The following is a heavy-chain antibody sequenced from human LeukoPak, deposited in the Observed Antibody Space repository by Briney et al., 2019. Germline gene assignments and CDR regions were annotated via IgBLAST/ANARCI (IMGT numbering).Heavy chain of an antibody. J-gene: IGHJ6*03. CDR2: LTGSGGNT. D-gene: IGHD3-10*01. Sequence: GGSLRLSCAASGFTFISYAMSWVRQAPGKGLEWVSGLTGSGGNTYYADSVKGRFTISRDNSKNTLSLQMNSLRAEDAAVYYCVKFRGIQHYNYHMDVWSKGTTVTVSS. CDR3: VKFRGIQHYNYHMDV. V-gene: IGHV3-23*01. CDR1: GFTFISYA.